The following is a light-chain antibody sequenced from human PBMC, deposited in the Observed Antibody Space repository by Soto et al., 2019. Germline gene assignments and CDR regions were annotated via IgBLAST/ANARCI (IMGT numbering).Light chain of an antibody. V-gene: IGKV1-16*02. CDR3: QQYYRYPWT. Sequence: DIQMTQSPSSVSASVGDRVTITCRASQGISTYLGWYQQEPGKAPKSLIYSASSLQSGVPSKFSGVGSGTEFTLTITDMQPDDFATYYCQQYYRYPWTFGQGTKVDIK. J-gene: IGKJ1*01. CDR1: QGISTY. CDR2: SAS.